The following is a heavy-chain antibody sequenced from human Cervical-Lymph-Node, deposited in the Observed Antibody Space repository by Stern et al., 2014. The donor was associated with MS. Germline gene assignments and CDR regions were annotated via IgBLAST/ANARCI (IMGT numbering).Heavy chain of an antibody. CDR3: AREALLGGNYYALDV. CDR1: GGTFSSYT. CDR2: STPIFGTA. J-gene: IGHJ6*02. V-gene: IGHV1-69*06. D-gene: IGHD2-15*01. Sequence: QVQLMQSGAEVKKPGSSVKVSCKAFGGTFSSYTMSWVRQAPGQGLEWMGRSTPIFGTANYAQKFQDRVTITADKFTSTAYMALNSLRSEDTAVYYCAREALLGGNYYALDVWGQGTTVTVSS.